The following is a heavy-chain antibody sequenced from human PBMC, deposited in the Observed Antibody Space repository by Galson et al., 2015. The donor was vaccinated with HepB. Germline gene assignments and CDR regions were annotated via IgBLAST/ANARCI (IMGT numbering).Heavy chain of an antibody. CDR2: FDPEDGET. V-gene: IGHV1-24*01. Sequence: SVKVSCKVSGYTLTELSMHWVRQAPGKGLEWMGGFDPEDGETIYEQKFQGRVTMTEDTSTDTAYMELSSLRSEDTAVYYCAALRGYSYGYPHFDYWGQGTLVTVSS. CDR3: AALRGYSYGYPHFDY. J-gene: IGHJ4*02. CDR1: GYTLTELS. D-gene: IGHD5-18*01.